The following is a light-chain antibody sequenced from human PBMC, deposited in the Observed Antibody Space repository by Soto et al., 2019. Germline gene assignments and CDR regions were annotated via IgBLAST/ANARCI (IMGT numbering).Light chain of an antibody. CDR1: QNINSW. V-gene: IGKV1-5*03. J-gene: IGKJ4*01. CDR3: QQYKSYPIT. CDR2: KAS. Sequence: DIQMTQSPSTLSASVGDRVTISCRASQNINSWLAWYQQTPGKVPKFLIHKASSLESGVPSRFSGSGSGTEFTLTISGLQPDEFATYYCQQYKSYPITVGGGTKVEI.